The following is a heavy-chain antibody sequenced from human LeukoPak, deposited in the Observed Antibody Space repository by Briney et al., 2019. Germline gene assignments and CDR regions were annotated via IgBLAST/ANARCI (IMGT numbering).Heavy chain of an antibody. J-gene: IGHJ5*02. D-gene: IGHD6-13*01. CDR3: ARDPYTSSSWYRGRANNWFDP. CDR2: SNTNTGNP. V-gene: IGHV7-4-1*02. Sequence: ASVKVSCKASGYTFTTYPMKWVRQAPGQGLEWMGWSNTNTGNPTYAQGFTGRFVFSLGTSVSTAYLQISSLKADDTAVYYCARDPYTSSSWYRGRANNWFDPWGQGTLVTVSS. CDR1: GYTFTTYP.